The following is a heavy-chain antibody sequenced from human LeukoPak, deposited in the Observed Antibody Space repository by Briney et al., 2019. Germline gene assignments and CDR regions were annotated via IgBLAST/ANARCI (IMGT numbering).Heavy chain of an antibody. J-gene: IGHJ4*02. CDR1: GGSISSGDYS. V-gene: IGHV4-30-2*01. CDR3: ARSTPGYSGNYFDY. D-gene: IGHD5-12*01. Sequence: SETLSLTCAVSGGSISSGDYSWRWIRQPPGKGLEWIGYIYYSENTYRNPSLKSRVTISVDRTKKQFSLMLSSVTAADTAVYYCARSTPGYSGNYFDYWGQGTLVTVSS. CDR2: IYYSENT.